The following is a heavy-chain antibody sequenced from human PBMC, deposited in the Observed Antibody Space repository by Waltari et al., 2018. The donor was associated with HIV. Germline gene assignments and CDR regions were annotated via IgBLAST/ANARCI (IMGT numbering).Heavy chain of an antibody. CDR2: ISVGGSNE. CDR1: GFDFSPFG. Sequence: QVRLIESGGRVVQPGGSLRLSCTTSGFDFSPFGMYWVRQAPGKTLQWVTFISVGGSNEYYAAVRRGLFFFRGENEKQILFLEILAVEAEDTALYCCDKRERGNMGKGWGVDSWGQGTLVPVSS. J-gene: IGHJ4*02. CDR3: DKRERGNMGKGWGVDS. V-gene: IGHV3-30*02. D-gene: IGHD3-22*01.